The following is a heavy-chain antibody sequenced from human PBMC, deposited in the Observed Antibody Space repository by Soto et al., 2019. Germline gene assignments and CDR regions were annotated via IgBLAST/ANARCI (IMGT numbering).Heavy chain of an antibody. CDR2: IHHSGST. CDR1: SASIISEQR. CDR3: ARSFGWYAIDQ. Sequence: QMQLQESGPGLVKPSETLSLTCAVSSASIISEQRWSWVRQPPGKGLEWIGEIHHSGSTNNNPSLRSRVTMSVAKSKNQFSLNLTSVTAADTAVYYWARSFGWYAIDQWGQGTLVIVSS. J-gene: IGHJ4*02. V-gene: IGHV4-4*02. D-gene: IGHD6-19*01.